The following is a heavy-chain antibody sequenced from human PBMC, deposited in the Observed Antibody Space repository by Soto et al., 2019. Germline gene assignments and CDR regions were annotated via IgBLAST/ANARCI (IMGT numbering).Heavy chain of an antibody. J-gene: IGHJ6*02. D-gene: IGHD5-12*01. Sequence: PSETLSLTCTVPGGSISSSSYYWGWIRQPPGKGLEWIGSIYYSGSTYYNPSLKSRVTISVDTSKNQFSLKLSSVTAADTAVYYCARTSLVATIDYYYGMDVWGQGTTVTVSS. V-gene: IGHV4-39*01. CDR2: IYYSGST. CDR3: ARTSLVATIDYYYGMDV. CDR1: GGSISSSSYY.